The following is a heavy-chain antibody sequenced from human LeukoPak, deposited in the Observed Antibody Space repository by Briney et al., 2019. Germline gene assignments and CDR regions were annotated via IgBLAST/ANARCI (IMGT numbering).Heavy chain of an antibody. CDR2: IYYSGST. V-gene: IGHV4-39*01. CDR1: GGSISSSSYY. Sequence: SETLSLTCTVSGGSISSSSYYWGWIRQPPGKGLEWIGSIYYSGSTYYNPSLKSRVTISVDTSKNQFSLKLSSVTAADTAVYYCARPGRAYYYGSGSFSKTYFDYWGQGTLVTASS. J-gene: IGHJ4*02. D-gene: IGHD3-10*01. CDR3: ARPGRAYYYGSGSFSKTYFDY.